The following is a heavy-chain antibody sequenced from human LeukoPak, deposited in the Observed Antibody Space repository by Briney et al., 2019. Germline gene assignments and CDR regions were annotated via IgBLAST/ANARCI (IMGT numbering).Heavy chain of an antibody. Sequence: GGSLRLSCAASGFTVSSNYMSWVRQAPGKGLEWVSVIYSGGSTYYADSVKGRFTISRDNSKNTLYLQMNSLRAEDTAVYYCASFVAAAGTRYYYYMDVWGKGTTVTISS. CDR3: ASFVAAAGTRYYYYMDV. CDR2: IYSGGST. J-gene: IGHJ6*03. D-gene: IGHD6-13*01. V-gene: IGHV3-53*01. CDR1: GFTVSSNY.